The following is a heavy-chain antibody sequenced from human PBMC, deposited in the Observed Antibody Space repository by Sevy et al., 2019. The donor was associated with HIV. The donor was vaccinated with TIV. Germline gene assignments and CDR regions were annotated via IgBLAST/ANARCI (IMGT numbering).Heavy chain of an antibody. V-gene: IGHV1-2*02. CDR1: GYTFTGYY. CDR2: INPNSGGT. Sequence: ASVKVSCKASGYTFTGYYMHWVRQAPGQGLEWMGWINPNSGGTNYAQKFQGRVTMTRDTSISTAYMELSRLRFEVTAVNYGARAGDGEGGCSSCPCFDYYCGMDVWGQGTTVTVSS. J-gene: IGHJ6*02. D-gene: IGHD6-6*01. CDR3: ARAGDGEGGCSSCPCFDYYCGMDV.